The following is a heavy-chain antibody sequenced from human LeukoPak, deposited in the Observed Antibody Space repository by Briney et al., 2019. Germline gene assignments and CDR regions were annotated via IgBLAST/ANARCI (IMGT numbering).Heavy chain of an antibody. Sequence: GSMTLSCAASGFTFSSYAMHWVSQAPGKGLEWVAVISYDGSNKYYADSVKGRFTISRDNSKNTLYLQMNSLRAEDTAVYYCARDRSSNEYYFDYWGQAAMVTDSS. CDR2: ISYDGSNK. J-gene: IGHJ4*02. CDR1: GFTFSSYA. CDR3: ARDRSSNEYYFDY. D-gene: IGHD2-2*01. V-gene: IGHV3-30-3*01.